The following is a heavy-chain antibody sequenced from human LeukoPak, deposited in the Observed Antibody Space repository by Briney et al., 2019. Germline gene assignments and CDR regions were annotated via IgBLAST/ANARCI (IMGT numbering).Heavy chain of an antibody. D-gene: IGHD1-1*01. CDR2: ISYDGSNK. CDR3: ARGGFTGTKPFDY. CDR1: GFTFSSYA. J-gene: IGHJ4*02. V-gene: IGHV3-30*04. Sequence: GGSLRLSCTASGFTFSSYAMHWVRQAPGKGLEWVAVISYDGSNKYYADSVKGRFTISRDNSKNTLYLQMNSLRAEDTAVYYCARGGFTGTKPFDYWGQGTLVTVSS.